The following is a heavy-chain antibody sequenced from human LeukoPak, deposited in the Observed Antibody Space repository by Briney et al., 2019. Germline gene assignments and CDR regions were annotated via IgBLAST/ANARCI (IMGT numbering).Heavy chain of an antibody. D-gene: IGHD1-26*01. CDR2: ISTTSDYI. CDR1: GFTFSNYD. J-gene: IGHJ4*02. V-gene: IGHV3-21*01. CDR3: ARGVGVTIRTSNFDY. Sequence: PGGSLRLSCAASGFTFSNYDMSWVRQAPGKGLEWVSSISTTSDYIYYAGSVKGRFTVSRDNAKNSLFLQMNSLRAEGTAVYYCARGVGVTIRTSNFDYWGQGTLATASS.